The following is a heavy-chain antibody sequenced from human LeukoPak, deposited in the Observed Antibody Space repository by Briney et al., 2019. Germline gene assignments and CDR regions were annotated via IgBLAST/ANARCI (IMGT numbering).Heavy chain of an antibody. Sequence: ASVKVSCKAFGGTFSSYAISWVRQAPGQGLEWMGGIIPIFGTANYAQKFQGRVTITTDESTSTAYMELSSLRSEDTAVYYCARGAVRYGYCSSTSCLFYELHQNWFDPWGQGTLVTVSP. J-gene: IGHJ5*02. CDR2: IIPIFGTA. V-gene: IGHV1-69*05. CDR1: GGTFSSYA. D-gene: IGHD2-2*03. CDR3: ARGAVRYGYCSSTSCLFYELHQNWFDP.